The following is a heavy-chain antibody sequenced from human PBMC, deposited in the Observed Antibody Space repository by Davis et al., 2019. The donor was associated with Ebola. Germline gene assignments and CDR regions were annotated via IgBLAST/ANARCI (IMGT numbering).Heavy chain of an antibody. Sequence: PGGSLRLSCVASGFTFSSYSLNWVRQAPGKGLEWVSSISSRGSFIKYADSLTGRFTTSRDNANNSLFLQMNSLRVEDTAVYYCARVSLRGELLYPLDYWGQGALVTVSS. CDR1: GFTFSSYS. J-gene: IGHJ4*02. CDR2: ISSRGSFI. CDR3: ARVSLRGELLYPLDY. D-gene: IGHD3-16*01. V-gene: IGHV3-21*06.